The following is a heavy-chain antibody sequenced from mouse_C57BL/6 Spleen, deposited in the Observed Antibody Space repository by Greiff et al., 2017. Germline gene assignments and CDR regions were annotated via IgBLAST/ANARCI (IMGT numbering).Heavy chain of an antibody. V-gene: IGHV1-54*01. J-gene: IGHJ3*01. CDR1: GYAFTNYL. Sequence: QVQLQQSGAELVRPGTSVKVSCKASGYAFTNYLIEWVKQRPGQGLEWIGVINPGSGGTNYNEKFKGKATLTADKSSSTAYMQLSSLTSEDSAVYFCARYGSSYGFAYGGQGTLVTVSA. CDR3: ARYGSSYGFAY. CDR2: INPGSGGT. D-gene: IGHD1-1*01.